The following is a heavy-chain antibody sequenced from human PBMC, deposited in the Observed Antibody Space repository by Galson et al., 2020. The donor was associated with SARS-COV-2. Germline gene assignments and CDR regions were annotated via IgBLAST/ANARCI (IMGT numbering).Heavy chain of an antibody. V-gene: IGHV3-23*01. CDR3: AKKRGGNYGGTWCFDL. D-gene: IGHD4-17*01. CDR2: INRNTHYT. CDR1: GFTFSTSG. Sequence: GGSLRPPCTASGFTFSTSGITWVRQAPGKGLEWVPTINRNTHYTYYGDSVKGRCAVSRDNSRDTLYLQMNSLRADDSALDFCAKKRGGNYGGTWCFDLWGRGTLVTVSS. J-gene: IGHJ2*01.